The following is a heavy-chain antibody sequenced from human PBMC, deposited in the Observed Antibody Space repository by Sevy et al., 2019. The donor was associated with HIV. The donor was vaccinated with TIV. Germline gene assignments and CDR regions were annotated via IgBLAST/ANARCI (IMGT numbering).Heavy chain of an antibody. CDR2: IYYSGST. Sequence: SETLSLTCTASGGSISSSDYNWVWIPQPPGKGLDWFGSIYYSGSTYYNPSLDTRVSISVNTSKNQFSLKLSSGTAADTAVYCCARHWGGYYYFFDYWGQGTLVTVSS. V-gene: IGHV4-39*01. CDR1: GGSISSSDYN. D-gene: IGHD3-3*01. J-gene: IGHJ4*02. CDR3: ARHWGGYYYFFDY.